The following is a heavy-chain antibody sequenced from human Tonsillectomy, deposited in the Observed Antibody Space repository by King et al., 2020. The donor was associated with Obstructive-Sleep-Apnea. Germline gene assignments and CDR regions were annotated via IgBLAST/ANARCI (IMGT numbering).Heavy chain of an antibody. Sequence: QLQESGPGLVKPSETLSLTCTVSGGSIRSYYWSWIRQPPGKGLEWIGYIFYSGSTNYNPSLKSRVTISVDTSKNQFSLKLSSVTAADTAVYYCARGGRIGYYRDPFDYWGQGTLGTVSS. CDR3: ARGGRIGYYRDPFDY. CDR2: IFYSGST. V-gene: IGHV4-59*01. J-gene: IGHJ4*02. D-gene: IGHD3-22*01. CDR1: GGSIRSYY.